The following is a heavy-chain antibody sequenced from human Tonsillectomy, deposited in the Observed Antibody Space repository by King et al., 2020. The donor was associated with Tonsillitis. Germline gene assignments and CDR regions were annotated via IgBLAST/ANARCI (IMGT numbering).Heavy chain of an antibody. CDR3: AKDLSKFFHYFYYMDV. J-gene: IGHJ6*03. CDR2: ISGNSGSI. V-gene: IGHV3-9*01. CDR1: GFTFDDYA. D-gene: IGHD3-3*01. Sequence: QLVESGGGLVQPGRSLRLSCAASGFTFDDYAMHWVRQAPGKGLEWVSGISGNSGSIGYADSVKGRFTISRDNAKNSLYLQLNSLRAEDTAFYYCAKDLSKFFHYFYYMDVWGKGTTVTVSS.